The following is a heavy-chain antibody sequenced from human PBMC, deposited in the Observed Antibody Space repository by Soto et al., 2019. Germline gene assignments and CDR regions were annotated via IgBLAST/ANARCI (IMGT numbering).Heavy chain of an antibody. CDR3: ARIPPVSSSWYWWENYFDY. CDR1: GFSLSNARVG. D-gene: IGHD6-13*01. CDR2: IFSNDEK. Sequence: QVTLKESGPVLVKPTETLTLTCTVSGFSLSNARVGVSWIRQPPGKALEWLAHIFSNDEKSYSTSLKSRLTISKDTSKSQVVLTMTNMDPVDTATYYCARIPPVSSSWYWWENYFDYWGQGTLVTVSS. V-gene: IGHV2-26*01. J-gene: IGHJ4*02.